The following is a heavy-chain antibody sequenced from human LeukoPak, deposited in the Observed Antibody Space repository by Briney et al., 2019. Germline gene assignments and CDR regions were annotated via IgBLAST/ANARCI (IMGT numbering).Heavy chain of an antibody. J-gene: IGHJ6*02. CDR3: ARDHGVATIEGYYYGMDV. CDR1: GGSISSGGYY. CDR2: IYYSGST. Sequence: SETLSLTCTVSGGSISSGGYYWSWIRQHPGKGLEWIGYIYYSGSTYYNPSLKSRVTISVDTSKNQFSLKLSSVTAADTAVYYCARDHGVATIEGYYYGMDVWGQGTTVTVSS. V-gene: IGHV4-31*03. D-gene: IGHD5-12*01.